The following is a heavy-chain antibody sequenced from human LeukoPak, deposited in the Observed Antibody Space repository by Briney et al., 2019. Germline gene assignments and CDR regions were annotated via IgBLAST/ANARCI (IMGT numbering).Heavy chain of an antibody. CDR1: GYSIGSGYY. CDR3: AKSSGGGGRDS. J-gene: IGHJ5*01. V-gene: IGHV4-38-2*02. D-gene: IGHD6-25*01. CDR2: VYHSGT. Sequence: SETLSLTCTVSGYSIGSGYYWAWIRQPPGKGLEWIGCVYHSGTYYKSSLTSRVTISMDTSKNQFSLKLTSVTAADSAFYYCAKSSGGGGRDSWGQGTLVTVSS.